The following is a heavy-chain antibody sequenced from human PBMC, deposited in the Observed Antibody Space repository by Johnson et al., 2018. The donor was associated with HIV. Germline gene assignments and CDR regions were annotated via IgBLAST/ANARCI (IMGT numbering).Heavy chain of an antibody. V-gene: IGHV3-30-3*01. Sequence: QVQLVESGGGVVQPGRSLRLSCAASGFTFSTYAIHWVRQAPGKGLEWVAIISYDGSTKYYADSVKGRFTISRDNSKNSLYLQMNTLRAEDTAVYYCARDGAMAFDIWGQGTLVTVSS. CDR2: ISYDGSTK. J-gene: IGHJ3*02. CDR3: ARDGAMAFDI. CDR1: GFTFSTYA. D-gene: IGHD2-2*01.